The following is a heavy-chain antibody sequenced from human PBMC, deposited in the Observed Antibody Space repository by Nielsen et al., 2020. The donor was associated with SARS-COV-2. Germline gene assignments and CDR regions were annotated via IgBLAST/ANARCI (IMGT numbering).Heavy chain of an antibody. V-gene: IGHV1-69*05. CDR3: AAIDPPRGYSGYDFDY. J-gene: IGHJ4*02. D-gene: IGHD5-12*01. CDR1: GGTFSSYA. Sequence: SVKVSCKASGGTFSSYAISWVRQAPGQGLEWMGGIIPIFGTANYAQKFQERVTITRDMSTSTAYMELSSLRSEDTAVYYCAAIDPPRGYSGYDFDYWGQGTLVTVSS. CDR2: IIPIFGTA.